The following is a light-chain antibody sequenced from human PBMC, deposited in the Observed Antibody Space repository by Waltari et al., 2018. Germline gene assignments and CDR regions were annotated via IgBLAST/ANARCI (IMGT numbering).Light chain of an antibody. V-gene: IGKV3-11*01. CDR1: QSISGD. CDR2: DAS. CDR3: QQRNKWPRT. J-gene: IGKJ1*01. Sequence: EIVLTQSPATLSVSPGERATLSCRASQSISGDLGWYQPKPGLPPRLLIYDASYRATGIPARFSGSGSGTDFTLTISSLEPEDFVVYYCQQRNKWPRTFGQGTKVEIK.